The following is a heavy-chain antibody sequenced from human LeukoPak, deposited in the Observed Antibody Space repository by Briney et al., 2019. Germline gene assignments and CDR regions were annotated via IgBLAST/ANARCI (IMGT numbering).Heavy chain of an antibody. CDR1: GFTVSSNY. J-gene: IGHJ4*02. V-gene: IGHV3-30*18. D-gene: IGHD1-26*01. CDR3: AKDVGRVGASPFDY. CDR2: ISYDGSNK. Sequence: GSLRLSCAASGFTVSSNYMSWVRQAPGKGLEWVAVISYDGSNKYYADSVKGRFTISRDNSKNTLYLQMNSLRAEDTAVYYCAKDVGRVGASPFDYWGQGTLVTVSS.